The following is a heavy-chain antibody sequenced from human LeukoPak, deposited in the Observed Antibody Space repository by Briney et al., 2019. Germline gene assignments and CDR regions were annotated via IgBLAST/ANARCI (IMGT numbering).Heavy chain of an antibody. V-gene: IGHV1-2*02. CDR3: ARDRSPAPGRSYGRGHFDH. CDR2: INPNSGGT. CDR1: GYTFTGYY. J-gene: IGHJ4*02. D-gene: IGHD5-18*01. Sequence: GASVKVSCKASGYTFTGYYMHWVRQAPGQGLEWMGWINPNSGGTNYAQKFQGRVTMTRDTSINTAYMELSRLTSDDTAVYYCARDRSPAPGRSYGRGHFDHWGQGTLVTVSS.